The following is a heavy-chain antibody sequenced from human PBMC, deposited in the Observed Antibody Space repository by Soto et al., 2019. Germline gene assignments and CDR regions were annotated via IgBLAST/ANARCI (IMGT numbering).Heavy chain of an antibody. V-gene: IGHV4-59*08. D-gene: IGHD3-3*01. Sequence: QVQLQESGPGLVKPSETLSLTCTVSGGSISSYYWSWIRQPPGKGLEWIGYIYYSGSTNYNPSLKSRVTISVDTSKNQFSLKLSSVTAADTAVYYCAAYDFWSRSTYYFDYWGQGTLVTVSS. CDR1: GGSISSYY. J-gene: IGHJ4*02. CDR2: IYYSGST. CDR3: AAYDFWSRSTYYFDY.